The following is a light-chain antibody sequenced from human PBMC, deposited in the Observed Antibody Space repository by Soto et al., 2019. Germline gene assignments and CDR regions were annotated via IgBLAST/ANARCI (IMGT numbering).Light chain of an antibody. CDR1: QGISSY. Sequence: DIQLTQSPSFLSASVGDRVTITCRASQGISSYLAWYQQKPGKAPKLLIYAASTLQSGVPSRFSGSGSGTECTLTISSPQPEDFATYYCQQLNSYPLTFGQGTRLEIK. J-gene: IGKJ5*01. CDR2: AAS. V-gene: IGKV1-9*01. CDR3: QQLNSYPLT.